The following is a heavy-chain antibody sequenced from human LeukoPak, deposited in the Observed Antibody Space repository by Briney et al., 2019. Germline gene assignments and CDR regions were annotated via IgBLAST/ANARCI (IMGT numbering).Heavy chain of an antibody. J-gene: IGHJ6*02. Sequence: SVKVSCKASGGTFSSYAISWVRQAPGQGLEWMGRIIPIFGIANYAQKFQGRVTITADKSTSTAYMELSSLRSEDTAVYYCAREEYSSTFYYHYGMDVWGQGTTVTVSS. V-gene: IGHV1-69*04. CDR1: GGTFSSYA. CDR2: IIPIFGIA. CDR3: AREEYSSTFYYHYGMDV. D-gene: IGHD6-6*01.